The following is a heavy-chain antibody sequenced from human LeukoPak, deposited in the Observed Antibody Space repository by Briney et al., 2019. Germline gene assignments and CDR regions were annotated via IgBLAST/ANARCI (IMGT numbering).Heavy chain of an antibody. J-gene: IGHJ4*02. CDR1: GFTFSTYV. Sequence: GRSLRLSCAASGFTFSTYVMHWVRQAPGKGLEWVAVISFDGSNKYYADSVKGRFTISRDNSKNTLYLQMNSLRAEDTAVYYCVRIPGIAAYFDYWGQGTLVTVSS. CDR3: VRIPGIAAYFDY. V-gene: IGHV3-30-3*01. D-gene: IGHD6-13*01. CDR2: ISFDGSNK.